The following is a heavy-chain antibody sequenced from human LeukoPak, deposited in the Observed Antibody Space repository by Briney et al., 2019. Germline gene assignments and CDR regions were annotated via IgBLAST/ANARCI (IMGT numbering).Heavy chain of an antibody. CDR3: TSQYSSSWATGY. Sequence: ASVKVSCKASGYTFTSYYMHWVRQAPGQGLEWMGIINPSGGSTSYAQKFQGRVTMTRDTSTSTVYMELSSLRSEDTAVYYCTSQYSSSWATGYWGQGTLVTVSS. V-gene: IGHV1-46*01. J-gene: IGHJ4*02. CDR1: GYTFTSYY. D-gene: IGHD6-13*01. CDR2: INPSGGST.